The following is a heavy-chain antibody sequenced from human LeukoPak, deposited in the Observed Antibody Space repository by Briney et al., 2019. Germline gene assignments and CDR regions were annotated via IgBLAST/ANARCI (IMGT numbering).Heavy chain of an antibody. CDR3: ARDMDLGVVVNGWNYFDY. D-gene: IGHD2-15*01. Sequence: GSLEPLRAGLGIHFRCHCLKRGRQGPREGAGGGPIICCCSSYIYYADSVKGRFTISRDNAKNSLYLQMNSLRAEDTAVYYCARDMDLGVVVNGWNYFDYWGQGTLVTVSS. CDR1: IHFRCHC. J-gene: IGHJ4*02. V-gene: IGHV3-21*01. CDR2: ICCCSSYI.